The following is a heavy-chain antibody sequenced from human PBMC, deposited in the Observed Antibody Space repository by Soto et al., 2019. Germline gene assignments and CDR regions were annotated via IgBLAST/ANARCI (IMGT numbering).Heavy chain of an antibody. CDR3: VSQRTSVLTQAYFDY. CDR2: VYYRGRS. J-gene: IGHJ4*02. D-gene: IGHD2-8*01. V-gene: IGHV4-39*01. Sequence: SETLSLTCTVSGGSVSNSNYYWGWICQSPGKGLEWIGSVYYRGRSYSKSSVKSRVTISVDTSKNQFSLNLNSVTASDTAVYYCVSQRTSVLTQAYFDYWGPGALVTVSS. CDR1: GGSVSNSNYY.